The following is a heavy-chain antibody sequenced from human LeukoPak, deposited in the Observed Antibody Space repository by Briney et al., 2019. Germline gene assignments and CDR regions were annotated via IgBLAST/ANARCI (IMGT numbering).Heavy chain of an antibody. Sequence: QPGGSLRLSCAASGFTFSSYEMNWVRQAPGKGLERVSYISSSGSTIYYADSVKGRFTISRDNAKNSLYLQMNSLRAEDTAVYYCACYLAVAGPKINHDAFDIWGQGTMVTVSS. D-gene: IGHD6-19*01. CDR3: ACYLAVAGPKINHDAFDI. CDR2: ISSSGSTI. J-gene: IGHJ3*02. CDR1: GFTFSSYE. V-gene: IGHV3-48*03.